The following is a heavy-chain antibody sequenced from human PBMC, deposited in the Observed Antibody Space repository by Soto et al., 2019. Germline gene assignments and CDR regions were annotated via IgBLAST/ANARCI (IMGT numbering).Heavy chain of an antibody. CDR3: ARSSGGNFGIIIEGSNWFDP. D-gene: IGHD3-3*01. CDR2: INPHGGST. V-gene: IGHV1-46*01. Sequence: ASVKVSCKAPGDTFTSYYLDWVRQAPGQGLEWMGVINPHGGSTKYAQKFQGRITMTRDTSRSTVYMELSSLRSDDTAIYYCARSSGGNFGIIIEGSNWFDPWGQGTLVTVSS. CDR1: GDTFTSYY. J-gene: IGHJ5*02.